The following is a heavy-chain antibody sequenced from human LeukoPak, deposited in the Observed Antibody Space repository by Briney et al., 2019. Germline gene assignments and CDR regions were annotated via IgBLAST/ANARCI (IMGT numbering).Heavy chain of an antibody. CDR2: GHHSGST. CDR1: GYSISSGYY. J-gene: IGHJ4*02. CDR3: ASGSPAADY. D-gene: IGHD6-25*01. V-gene: IGHV4-38-2*02. Sequence: PSETLSLTCTVSGYSISSGYYWGWIRQPPGKGLEWIGSGHHSGSTYYNASLKSRVTISVDTSKNQASLKLTSVTVADTAVYYCASGSPAADYWGQGTLVTVSS.